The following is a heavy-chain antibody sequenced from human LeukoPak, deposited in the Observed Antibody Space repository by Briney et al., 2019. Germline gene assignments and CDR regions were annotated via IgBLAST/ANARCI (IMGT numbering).Heavy chain of an antibody. Sequence: GGSLRLSCAASGFTFSSYAMSWVRQAPGKGLEWVSAISGSATSTYYADSVKGRFTISRDNSKNTLYLQMNSLRAEDTAVYYCATQDSAPTDYWGQGTLVTVSS. CDR3: ATQDSAPTDY. J-gene: IGHJ4*02. D-gene: IGHD3/OR15-3a*01. CDR1: GFTFSSYA. CDR2: ISGSATST. V-gene: IGHV3-23*01.